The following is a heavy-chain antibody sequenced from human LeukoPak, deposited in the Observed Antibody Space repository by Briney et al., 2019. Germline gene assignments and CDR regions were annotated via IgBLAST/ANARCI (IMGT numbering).Heavy chain of an antibody. D-gene: IGHD1-26*01. J-gene: IGHJ4*02. V-gene: IGHV3-33*06. CDR2: IWYDGSRR. CDR1: GFSFDSHI. Sequence: PGGSLRLSCAASGFSFDSHIMHWVRQAPGKGLEWVAGIWYDGSRRHYGDSVEGRFSVPRDNSRNTLDLQMNSLTAGDTAIYYCAKDKWEERGNYYHYFDYWGQGILVIVSS. CDR3: AKDKWEERGNYYHYFDY.